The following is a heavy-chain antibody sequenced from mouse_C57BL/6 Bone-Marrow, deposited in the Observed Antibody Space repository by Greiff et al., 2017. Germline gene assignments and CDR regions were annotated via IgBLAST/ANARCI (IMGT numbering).Heavy chain of an antibody. D-gene: IGHD1-1*01. CDR3: TRSGYYGYYAMDY. J-gene: IGHJ4*01. CDR1: GYTFTSYW. V-gene: IGHV1-5*01. Sequence: EVQLQQSGTVLARPGASVKMSCKTSGYTFTSYWMHWVKQRPGQGLEWIGAIYPGNRDTSYNQKFKGKAKLTAVTSASTAYMELSSLTNEDSAVYYCTRSGYYGYYAMDYWGQGTSVTVSS. CDR2: IYPGNRDT.